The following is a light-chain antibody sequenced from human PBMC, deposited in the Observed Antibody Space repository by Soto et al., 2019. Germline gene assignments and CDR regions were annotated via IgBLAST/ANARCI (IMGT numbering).Light chain of an antibody. CDR3: QQSQSTPT. J-gene: IGKJ1*01. CDR2: AAS. Sequence: DIQMTQSPSSLSASVGDRVTITCRASQSISRYLNWYQQKPGTAPNLLIFAASSLRSGVPSRFSGSGAGTEFTLTISSLQPEDSAMYDCQQSQSTPTFGQGTKVEI. CDR1: QSISRY. V-gene: IGKV1-39*01.